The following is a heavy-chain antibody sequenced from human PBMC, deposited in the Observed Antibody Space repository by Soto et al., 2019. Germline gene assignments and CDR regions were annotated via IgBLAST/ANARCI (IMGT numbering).Heavy chain of an antibody. CDR2: IWYEGSET. CDR3: ARDGLARAINF. J-gene: IGHJ4*02. D-gene: IGHD5-12*01. CDR1: GFIFSGYA. Sequence: QVQLVESGGGMVHPGESLRLSCSASGFIFSGYAMHWVRQAPGKGLEWVAMIWYEGSETYYADSVRGRFVISRDNSKDMVYLPMTSLRAEDTAVYYCARDGLARAINFWGQGVPVTVSS. V-gene: IGHV3-33*01.